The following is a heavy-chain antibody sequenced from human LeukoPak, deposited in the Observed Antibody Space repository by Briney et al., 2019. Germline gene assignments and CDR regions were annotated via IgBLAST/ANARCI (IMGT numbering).Heavy chain of an antibody. CDR3: ATDSTVVRYFDY. CDR2: FDPEDGET. D-gene: IGHD4-23*01. V-gene: IGHV1-24*01. Sequence: GASVKVSCKVSGYTLTELSMHWVRQAPGKGLEWMGGFDPEDGETIYAQKFQGGVTMTEDTSTDTAYMELSSLRSEDTAVYYCATDSTVVRYFDYWGQGTLVTVSS. CDR1: GYTLTELS. J-gene: IGHJ4*02.